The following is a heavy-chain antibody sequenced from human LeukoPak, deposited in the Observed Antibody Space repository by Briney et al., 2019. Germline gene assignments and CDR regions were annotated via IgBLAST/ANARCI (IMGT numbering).Heavy chain of an antibody. CDR2: ISYDGSNK. Sequence: GGSLRLSCAASGFTFSSYAMHWVRQAPGKGLEWVAVISYDGSNKYYADSVKGRFTISRDNAKNSLYLQMNSLRAEDTAVYYCARGKTGNIDPWGQGTLITVSS. CDR1: GFTFSSYA. J-gene: IGHJ5*02. CDR3: ARGKTGNIDP. V-gene: IGHV3-30-3*01.